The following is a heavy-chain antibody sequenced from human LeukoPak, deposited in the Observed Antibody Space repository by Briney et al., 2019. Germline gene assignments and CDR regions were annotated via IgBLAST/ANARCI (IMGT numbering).Heavy chain of an antibody. CDR1: GYTFTSYD. J-gene: IGHJ6*02. CDR2: MNPNSGNT. D-gene: IGHD3-9*01. Sequence: ASVKVSCKASGYTFTSYDINWVRQATGQGLEWMGWMNPNSGNTGYAQKFQGRVTMTRNTSISTAYMELSSLRSEDTAVYYCARGQELRRYFDWLPYYYYYGMDVWGQGTTVTVSS. CDR3: ARGQELRRYFDWLPYYYYYGMDV. V-gene: IGHV1-8*01.